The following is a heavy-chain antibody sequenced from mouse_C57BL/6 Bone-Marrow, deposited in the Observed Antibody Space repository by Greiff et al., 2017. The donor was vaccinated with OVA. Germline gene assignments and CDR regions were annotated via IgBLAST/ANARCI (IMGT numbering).Heavy chain of an antibody. D-gene: IGHD1-1*01. V-gene: IGHV7-3*01. CDR2: IRNKANGYTT. CDR1: GFTFTDYY. Sequence: EVQVVESGGGLVQPGGSLSLSCAASGFTFTDYYMSWVRPPPGQALEWLGFIRNKANGYTTEYGASVKGRFAISRDNSQIILYLQMHALRAEDSATYYCARYNTTVPFAYWGQGTLVTVSA. J-gene: IGHJ3*01. CDR3: ARYNTTVPFAY.